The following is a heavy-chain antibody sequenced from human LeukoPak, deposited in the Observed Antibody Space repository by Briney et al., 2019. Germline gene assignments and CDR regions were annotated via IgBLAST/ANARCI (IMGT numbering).Heavy chain of an antibody. D-gene: IGHD4/OR15-4a*01. V-gene: IGHV4-39*01. CDR1: AASISSSSHH. Sequence: PEALSLTCTVSAASISSSSHHWGWIRQSPGKGLEWIGSVYYGRTTYYSPSLDSRVTISLDTSANQFSLQLNSVTAADTAVYYCVRHDGRGGATMGAFDSWGQGSLVTVSS. CDR3: VRHDGRGGATMGAFDS. CDR2: VYYGRTT. J-gene: IGHJ5*01.